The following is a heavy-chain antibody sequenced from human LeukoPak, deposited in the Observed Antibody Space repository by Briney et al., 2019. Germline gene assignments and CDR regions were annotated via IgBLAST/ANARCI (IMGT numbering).Heavy chain of an antibody. J-gene: IGHJ4*02. V-gene: IGHV4-59*01. CDR3: ARSSGEFDY. CDR2: IYYSGST. CDR1: GGPIIGTY. Sequence: PSETLSLTGTAPGGPIIGTYWTWFRNPQGKDLEWIGYIYYSGSTNYNPSLKSRVTISVDTSKNQFSLKLSFVTAADTAVYYCARSSGEFDYWGQGTLVTVSS. D-gene: IGHD3-10*01.